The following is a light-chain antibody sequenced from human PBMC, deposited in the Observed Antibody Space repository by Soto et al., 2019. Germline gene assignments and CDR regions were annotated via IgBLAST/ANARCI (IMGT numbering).Light chain of an antibody. J-gene: IGLJ3*02. Sequence: QSAPTLPASVSGSPGQSITIACSGTSSDVGAYNFVSWYQHHPGKAPKLLIHDVSDRPSGVSDRFSASKSANTASLTISGLQAEDEAYYYCSSYTTSDTWVFGGGTQLTVL. V-gene: IGLV2-14*03. CDR1: SSDVGAYNF. CDR3: SSYTTSDTWV. CDR2: DVS.